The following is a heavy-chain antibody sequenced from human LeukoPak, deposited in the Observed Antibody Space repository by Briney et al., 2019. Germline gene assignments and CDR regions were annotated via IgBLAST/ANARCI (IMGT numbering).Heavy chain of an antibody. V-gene: IGHV3-48*01. Sequence: GGSLRLSCEASGFTFTSYNMNWVRQAPGKGLEWVSYIGSSSSSVYYADSVKGRFTISRDNAKNSLYLQMNSLRAEDTAVYYCARDRYSGSYVDYWGQGTLVTVSS. CDR1: GFTFTSYN. CDR2: IGSSSSSV. D-gene: IGHD1-26*01. J-gene: IGHJ4*02. CDR3: ARDRYSGSYVDY.